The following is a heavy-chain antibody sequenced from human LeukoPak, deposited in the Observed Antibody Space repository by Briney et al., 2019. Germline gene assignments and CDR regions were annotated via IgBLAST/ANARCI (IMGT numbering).Heavy chain of an antibody. V-gene: IGHV4-34*01. CDR3: ARLRAGGYSYGPRYYFDY. J-gene: IGHJ4*02. Sequence: SETLSLTCAVYGGSFSGYYWSWIRQPPGKGLKWIGEINHSGSTNYNPSLKSRATISVDTSKNQFSLKLSSMTAADTAVYYCARLRAGGYSYGPRYYFDYWGQGTLVTVSS. CDR1: GGSFSGYY. CDR2: INHSGST. D-gene: IGHD5-18*01.